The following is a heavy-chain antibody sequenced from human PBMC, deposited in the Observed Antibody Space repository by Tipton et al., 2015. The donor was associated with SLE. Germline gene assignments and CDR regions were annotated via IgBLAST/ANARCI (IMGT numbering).Heavy chain of an antibody. CDR3: ARSSWGPDY. Sequence: SLRLSCAASGFTFSRYWMNWVRQAPGKGLEWVAIIKEDGSEKHYVDSVRGRFTISRDNAKSSLYLQMNSLRAEDTAVYYCARSSWGPDYWGQGTLVPVSS. CDR1: GFTFSRYW. CDR2: IKEDGSEK. D-gene: IGHD6-13*01. J-gene: IGHJ4*02. V-gene: IGHV3-7*01.